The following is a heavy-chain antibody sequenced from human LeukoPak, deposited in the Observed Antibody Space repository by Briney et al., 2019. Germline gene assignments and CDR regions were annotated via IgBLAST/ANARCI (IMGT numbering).Heavy chain of an antibody. CDR1: GFTFSSYG. Sequence: GGSLRLSCAASGFTFSSYGMHWVRQAPGKGLEWVAVISYDGSNKYYADSVKGRFTISRDNSKNTLYLQMNSLRAEDTAVYYCARELMQLVHPYYYYGMDVWGQGTTVTVSS. D-gene: IGHD6-13*01. V-gene: IGHV3-30*03. CDR2: ISYDGSNK. CDR3: ARELMQLVHPYYYYGMDV. J-gene: IGHJ6*02.